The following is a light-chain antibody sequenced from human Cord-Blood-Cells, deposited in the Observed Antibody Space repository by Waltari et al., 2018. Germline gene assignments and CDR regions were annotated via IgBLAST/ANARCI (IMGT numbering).Light chain of an antibody. CDR2: AAS. J-gene: IGKJ3*01. CDR3: QQSYSTPFT. CDR1: QSISSY. Sequence: DIQMTQSPSSLSASVGDRVTITCRASQSISSYLNWYQQKPGKAPKLLIYAASSLQSGVPSRFSGSGSGTDVTLTISSLQPEDFATYYCQQSYSTPFTFGPGTKADI. V-gene: IGKV1-39*01.